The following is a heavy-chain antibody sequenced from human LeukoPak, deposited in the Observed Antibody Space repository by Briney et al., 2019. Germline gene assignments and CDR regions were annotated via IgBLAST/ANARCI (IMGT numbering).Heavy chain of an antibody. Sequence: SETMSLTCTVSGGSISSYYWSWIRQPPWKGLEWIGYIYYSGSTNYNPTLKSRVTISVDTSENQFSLKLSSVTAADTAVYYCAARIAAAGIWFDPWGQGTLVTVSS. CDR2: IYYSGST. V-gene: IGHV4-59*01. CDR3: AARIAAAGIWFDP. CDR1: GGSISSYY. D-gene: IGHD6-13*01. J-gene: IGHJ5*02.